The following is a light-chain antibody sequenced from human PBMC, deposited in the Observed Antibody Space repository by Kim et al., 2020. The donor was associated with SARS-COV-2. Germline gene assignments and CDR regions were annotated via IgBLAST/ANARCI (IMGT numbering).Light chain of an antibody. Sequence: EILMTQSPDTLSESPGASATLFCRASQSVSGYLAWYQQKPGQAPRLLIHAASTRAPSTPAWFDGSGSGTEFTLTIYNLQPEDFAVYFYQQSHSWPPTFGQGTKVDIK. V-gene: IGKV3-15*01. J-gene: IGKJ1*01. CDR2: AAS. CDR1: QSVSGY. CDR3: QQSHSWPPT.